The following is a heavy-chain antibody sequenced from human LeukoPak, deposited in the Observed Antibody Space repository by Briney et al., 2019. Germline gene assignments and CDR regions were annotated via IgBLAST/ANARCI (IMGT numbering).Heavy chain of an antibody. CDR3: ARGNPRSLLPYYFDY. Sequence: GASVKVSCKASGGTFSSYAISWVRQAPGQGLEWMGGIIPIFATANYAQKFQGRVTITADESTSTAFMELSSLRSEDTAVYYCARGNPRSLLPYYFDYWGQGTLVTVSS. V-gene: IGHV1-69*13. D-gene: IGHD3-3*01. J-gene: IGHJ4*02. CDR1: GGTFSSYA. CDR2: IIPIFATA.